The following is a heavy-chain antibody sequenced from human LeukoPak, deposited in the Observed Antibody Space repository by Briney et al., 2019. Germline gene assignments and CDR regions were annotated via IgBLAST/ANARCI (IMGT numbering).Heavy chain of an antibody. D-gene: IGHD3-3*01. Sequence: PGGSLRLSCAASGFTFSSYWMHWVRQAPGKGLVWVSRINSDGSSTSYADSVKGRFTISRDNAKNTLYLQMNSLRAEDTAVYYCARVVEWFPGKVDAFDIWGQETMVTVSS. J-gene: IGHJ3*02. CDR2: INSDGSST. V-gene: IGHV3-74*01. CDR3: ARVVEWFPGKVDAFDI. CDR1: GFTFSSYW.